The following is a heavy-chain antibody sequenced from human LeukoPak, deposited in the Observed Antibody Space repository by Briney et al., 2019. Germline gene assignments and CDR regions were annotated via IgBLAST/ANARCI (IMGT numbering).Heavy chain of an antibody. D-gene: IGHD4-11*01. J-gene: IGHJ4*02. Sequence: KFQGRVTITRDTSASTAYMELSSLRSEDTAVYYCARDRVRGNSNPFFDYWGQGTLVTVSS. V-gene: IGHV1-3*01. CDR3: ARDRVRGNSNPFFDY.